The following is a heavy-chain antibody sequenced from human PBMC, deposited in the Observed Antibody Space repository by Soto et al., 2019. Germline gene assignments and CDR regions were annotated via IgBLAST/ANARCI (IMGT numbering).Heavy chain of an antibody. Sequence: ASVKVSCKASGGTFSSFGISWLRQAPGQGLEWMGGIIPVFGRPNYAQRFRGRLTITADESTNTSYVELIDLTSEDTAVYYCAREASGYDFWGQGTQVTVSS. D-gene: IGHD5-12*01. J-gene: IGHJ1*01. CDR2: IIPVFGRP. CDR1: GGTFSSFG. V-gene: IGHV1-69*13. CDR3: AREASGYDF.